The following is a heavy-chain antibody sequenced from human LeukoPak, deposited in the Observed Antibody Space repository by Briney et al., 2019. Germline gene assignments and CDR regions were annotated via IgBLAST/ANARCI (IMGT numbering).Heavy chain of an antibody. D-gene: IGHD3-22*01. CDR1: GFTFSSYA. J-gene: IGHJ6*03. V-gene: IGHV3-23*01. Sequence: GGSLRLSCAASGFTFSSYAMSWVRQAPGKGLEWVSAISGSGGSTYYADSVKGRFTISRDNAKNSLYLQMNSLRAEDTALYYCAREGYHDSSGYLDYYYMDVWGKGTTVTVSS. CDR2: ISGSGGST. CDR3: AREGYHDSSGYLDYYYMDV.